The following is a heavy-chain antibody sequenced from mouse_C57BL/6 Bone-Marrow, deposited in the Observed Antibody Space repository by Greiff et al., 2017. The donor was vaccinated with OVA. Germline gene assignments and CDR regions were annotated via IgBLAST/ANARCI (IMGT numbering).Heavy chain of an antibody. CDR3: ARDGGTVYFDY. CDR1: GFTFSSYA. CDR2: ISDGGSYT. D-gene: IGHD1-1*01. J-gene: IGHJ2*01. V-gene: IGHV5-4*01. Sequence: EVQRVESGGGLVKPGGSLKLSCAASGFTFSSYAMSWVRQTPEKRLEWVATISDGGSYTYYPDNVKGRFTISRDNAKNNLYLQMSHLKSEDTAMYYCARDGGTVYFDYWGQGTTLTVSS.